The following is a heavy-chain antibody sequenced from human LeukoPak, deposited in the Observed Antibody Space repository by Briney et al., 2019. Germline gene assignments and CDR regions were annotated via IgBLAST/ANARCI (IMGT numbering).Heavy chain of an antibody. CDR2: INHSGST. Sequence: SETLSLTCAVYGGSFSGYYWSWIRQPPGKGLEWIGEINHSGSTNYNPSLKSRVTISVDTSKNQFSLKLSSVAAADTAVYYCAGLHSSGSYYERGLYYFDYWGPGTLVTVSS. V-gene: IGHV4-34*01. J-gene: IGHJ4*02. D-gene: IGHD1-26*01. CDR1: GGSFSGYY. CDR3: AGLHSSGSYYERGLYYFDY.